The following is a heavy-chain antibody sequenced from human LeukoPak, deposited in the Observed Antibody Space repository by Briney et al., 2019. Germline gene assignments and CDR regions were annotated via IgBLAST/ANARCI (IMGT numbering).Heavy chain of an antibody. V-gene: IGHV4-4*07. J-gene: IGHJ3*02. D-gene: IGHD6-13*01. Sequence: SETLSLTCTVSGGSLSSYYWSWIRPPPATGLEWVGRIYTSGRTNYNPSLKSRVTMSVDTSKTRFSLRLSPGTAADTAVYYCARDQRILFSSSYAFDIWGQGTMVTVSS. CDR3: ARDQRILFSSSYAFDI. CDR1: GGSLSSYY. CDR2: IYTSGRT.